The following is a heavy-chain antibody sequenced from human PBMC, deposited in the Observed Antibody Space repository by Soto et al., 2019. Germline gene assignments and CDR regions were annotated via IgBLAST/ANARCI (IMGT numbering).Heavy chain of an antibody. CDR2: IYKSTTT. CDR3: ARGRYCLTGRCFPNWFDS. J-gene: IGHJ5*01. V-gene: IGHV4-30-4*01. D-gene: IGHD2-15*01. CDR1: GDSISTVDCF. Sequence: SESLDLSCSVSGDSISTVDCFWAWISQPPGQALEYIGYIYKSTTTYYNPSFESRVAISLDTSKSQFSLNVTSVTAADTAVYFCARGRYCLTGRCFPNWFDSWRQGTLVTVSS.